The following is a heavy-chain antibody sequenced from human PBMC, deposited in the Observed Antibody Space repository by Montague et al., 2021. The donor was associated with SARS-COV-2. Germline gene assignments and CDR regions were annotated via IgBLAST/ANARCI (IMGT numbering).Heavy chain of an antibody. J-gene: IGHJ4*02. Sequence: SETLSLTCTVSGGSISSAYFYWGWIRQPPGKGLEWIGTIYYDGKTYYNSTLSSRVFLSADTSNNHFSLELNSVTTSATAAYYCARHALRYCISANCSPVGAIDHWGQGILVTVSS. CDR1: GGSISSAYFY. D-gene: IGHD2-2*01. CDR2: IYYDGKT. V-gene: IGHV4-39*01. CDR3: ARHALRYCISANCSPVGAIDH.